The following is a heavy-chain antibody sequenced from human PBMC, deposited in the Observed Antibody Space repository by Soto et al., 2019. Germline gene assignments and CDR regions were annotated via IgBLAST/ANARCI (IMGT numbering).Heavy chain of an antibody. D-gene: IGHD3-16*01. J-gene: IGHJ6*02. CDR2: ISPYSGNT. CDR3: AMVDNYVTPTPQDV. Sequence: QVQLVQSGDEVRKPGSSVKVSCKASGYIFVNYGIAWVRQAPGQGLEWMGLISPYSGNTHYASKVQGRLTITTDKPXSTAYMDMGSLTSDDTAGYYCAMVDNYVTPTPQDVWGQGTTVTVSS. CDR1: GYIFVNYG. V-gene: IGHV1-18*01.